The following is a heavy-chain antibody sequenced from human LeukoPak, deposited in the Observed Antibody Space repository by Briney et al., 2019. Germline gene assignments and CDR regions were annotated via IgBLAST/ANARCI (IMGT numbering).Heavy chain of an antibody. Sequence: PSETLSLTCAVYGVSFSGYYWSWIRQPPGKGLEWIGEINHSGSTNYNPSLKSRVTISVDTSKNQFSLKLSSVTAADTAVYYCARYGSGSYYRVYYYYMDVWGKGTTATVSS. V-gene: IGHV4-34*01. CDR3: ARYGSGSYYRVYYYYMDV. D-gene: IGHD3-10*01. CDR1: GVSFSGYY. CDR2: INHSGST. J-gene: IGHJ6*03.